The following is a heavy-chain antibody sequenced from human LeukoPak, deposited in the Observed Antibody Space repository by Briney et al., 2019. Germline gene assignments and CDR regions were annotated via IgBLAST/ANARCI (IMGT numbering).Heavy chain of an antibody. J-gene: IGHJ4*02. Sequence: SQTLSLTCTVSGGSISSGDYYWSWIRQPPGTGLEWIGYIYYSGSTYYNPSLKSRVTISVGTSKNQFSLKLSSVTAADTAVYYCARAKSEMATIISFDYWGQGTLVTVSS. D-gene: IGHD5-24*01. V-gene: IGHV4-30-4*01. CDR1: GGSISSGDYY. CDR3: ARAKSEMATIISFDY. CDR2: IYYSGST.